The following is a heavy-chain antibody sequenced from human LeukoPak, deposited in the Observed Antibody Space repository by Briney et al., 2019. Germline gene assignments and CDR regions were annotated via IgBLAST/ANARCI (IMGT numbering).Heavy chain of an antibody. J-gene: IGHJ3*02. CDR1: GFTFSSYG. CDR2: ISYDGSNK. Sequence: PGGSLRLSCAASGFTFSSYGMHRVRQAPGKGLEWVAVISYDGSNKYYADSVKGRFTISRDNSKNTLYLQMNSLRAEDTAVYYCAKDLGYQLLSAFDAFDIWGQGTMVTVSS. D-gene: IGHD2-2*01. V-gene: IGHV3-30*18. CDR3: AKDLGYQLLSAFDAFDI.